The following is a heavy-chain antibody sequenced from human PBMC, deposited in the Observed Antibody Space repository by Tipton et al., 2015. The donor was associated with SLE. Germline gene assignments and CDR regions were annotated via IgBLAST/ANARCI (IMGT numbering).Heavy chain of an antibody. V-gene: IGHV4-61*09. CDR3: ASLFSSGWYRGMDV. J-gene: IGHJ6*02. Sequence: LSLTCTVSGGSISSGSYYWSWIRQPAGKGLEWIGYIYTSGSTNYNPSLKSRVTISVDTSKNQFSLKLSSVTAADTAVYYCASLFSSGWYRGMDVWGQGTTVTVSS. D-gene: IGHD6-19*01. CDR2: IYTSGST. CDR1: GGSISSGSYY.